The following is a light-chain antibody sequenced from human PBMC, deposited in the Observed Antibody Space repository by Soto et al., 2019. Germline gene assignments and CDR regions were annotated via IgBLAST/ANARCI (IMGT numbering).Light chain of an antibody. V-gene: IGKV3-15*01. CDR1: QSVSSN. J-gene: IGKJ4*01. CDR2: GAS. CDR3: QQYNNWPLT. Sequence: EIVMTQSPATLSVSPRVRATLSCRASQSVSSNLAWYQQKPRQAPRLLIDGASTRATGIPARFSGSGSGTEFTLTISSLQSEDFADYYCQQYNNWPLTFGGGTKVEIK.